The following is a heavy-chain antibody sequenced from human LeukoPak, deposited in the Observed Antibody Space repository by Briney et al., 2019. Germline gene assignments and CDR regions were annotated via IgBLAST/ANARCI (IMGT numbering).Heavy chain of an antibody. CDR1: GYTFTGYY. J-gene: IGHJ6*03. Sequence: ASVKVSCKASGYTFTGYYMHWVRQAPGQGLEWMGWINPNSGNTGYAQKFQGRVTMTRNTSISTAYMELSSLRSEDTAVYYCARGRVRGVIIGVYYYYYYMDVWGKGTTVTISS. D-gene: IGHD3-10*01. V-gene: IGHV1-8*02. CDR3: ARGRVRGVIIGVYYYYYYMDV. CDR2: INPNSGNT.